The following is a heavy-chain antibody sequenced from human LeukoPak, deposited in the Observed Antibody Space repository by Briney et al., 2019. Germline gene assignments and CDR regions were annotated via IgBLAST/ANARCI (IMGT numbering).Heavy chain of an antibody. CDR1: GFTFNNYA. CDR2: IFCSGGSA. J-gene: IGHJ4*02. Sequence: GGTLSLSCAASGFTFNNYAMYWIRQAPGKGLEWISGIFCSGGSAHYADSVKGRFTISRDNSKNTVYLQLDSLRVEDTAVYYCGKTTVGYSSGRYPGWPVDYWGQGTLVTVSS. CDR3: GKTTVGYSSGRYPGWPVDY. D-gene: IGHD2-15*01. V-gene: IGHV3-23*01.